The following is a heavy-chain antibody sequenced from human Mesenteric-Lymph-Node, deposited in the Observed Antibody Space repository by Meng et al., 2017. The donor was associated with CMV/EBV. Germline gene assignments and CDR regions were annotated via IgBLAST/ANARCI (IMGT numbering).Heavy chain of an antibody. D-gene: IGHD3-10*01. Sequence: GESLKISCAGSGLIVSRNYMSWVRQAPGKGLEWVSVIFGDGTTYYAGSVRGRFTISRDNSKDTLYLQMNSLRAEDTAVYYCVRYYGAGSYFGDSWGQGTQDTVSS. CDR3: VRYYGAGSYFGDS. V-gene: IGHV3-53*01. J-gene: IGHJ5*01. CDR2: IFGDGTT. CDR1: GLIVSRNY.